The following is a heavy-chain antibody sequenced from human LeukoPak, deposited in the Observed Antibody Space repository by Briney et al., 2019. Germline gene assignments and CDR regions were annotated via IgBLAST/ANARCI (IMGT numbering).Heavy chain of an antibody. J-gene: IGHJ6*02. CDR2: IYYSGST. V-gene: IGHV4-59*01. D-gene: IGHD3-22*01. CDR3: ARDRRYYDTSGTVYYDAMDV. Sequence: SETLSLTCTVSGGSISSYYWSWIRQPPGKGLEWIGYIYYSGSTNYNPSLKSRVTISVDTSKNQFSLKLSSVTAADTAVYYCARDRRYYDTSGTVYYDAMDVWGQGTTVTVSS. CDR1: GGSISSYY.